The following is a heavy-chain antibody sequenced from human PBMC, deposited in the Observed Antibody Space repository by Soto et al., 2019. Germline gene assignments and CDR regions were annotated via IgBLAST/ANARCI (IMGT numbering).Heavy chain of an antibody. D-gene: IGHD1-7*01. J-gene: IGHJ6*02. CDR1: GGTFSSYT. V-gene: IGHV1-69*13. CDR3: AGPPELTRIYYHYGMAV. Sequence: SVKVSCKASGGTFSSYTISWVRQAPGQGLEWMGGIIPIFGTANYAQKFQGRVTITADESTSTAYMELSSLRSEDTAVYYCAGPPELTRIYYHYGMAVWGQGTTVTVSS. CDR2: IIPIFGTA.